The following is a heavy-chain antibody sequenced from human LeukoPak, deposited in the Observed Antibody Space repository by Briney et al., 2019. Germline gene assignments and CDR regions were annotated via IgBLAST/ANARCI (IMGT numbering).Heavy chain of an antibody. CDR2: LYSNGKT. CDR1: GGSISPSY. CDR3: ARVRGLGWKEALPGYFGH. D-gene: IGHD3-10*01. Sequence: PSETLSLTCTVSGGSISPSYWTWVRQPAGKGLEWLGRLYSNGKTYYSPALSDRVTMSPDMPNNRFFLELRSLTAADTAVYYCARVRGLGWKEALPGYFGHWGQGVLVTVSS. J-gene: IGHJ4*02. V-gene: IGHV4-4*07.